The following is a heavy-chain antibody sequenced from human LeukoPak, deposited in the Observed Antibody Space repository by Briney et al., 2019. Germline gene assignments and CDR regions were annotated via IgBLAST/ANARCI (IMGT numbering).Heavy chain of an antibody. CDR3: AKYPTILWFGELPIDY. D-gene: IGHD3-10*01. J-gene: IGHJ4*02. V-gene: IGHV3-9*01. CDR2: ISWNSGSI. Sequence: GGSLRLSCAASGFTFDDYAMHWVRQAPGKGLEWVSGISWNSGSIGYADSVKGRFTISRDNAKNSLYLQMNSLRAEDTAVYYCAKYPTILWFGELPIDYWGQGTLVTVSS. CDR1: GFTFDDYA.